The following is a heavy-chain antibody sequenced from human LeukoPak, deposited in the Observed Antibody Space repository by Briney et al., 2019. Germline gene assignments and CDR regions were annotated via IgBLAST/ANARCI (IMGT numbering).Heavy chain of an antibody. CDR1: GFTFSSYS. D-gene: IGHD1-14*01. CDR2: ISSSSSTI. CDR3: AKGYTDFDY. V-gene: IGHV3-48*02. Sequence: GGSLRLSCAASGFTFSSYSMNWVRQAPGKGLEWVSYISSSSSTIYYADSVKGRFTISRDNAKNSLYPQMNSLRDEDTAVYYCAKGYTDFDYWGQGTLVTVSS. J-gene: IGHJ4*02.